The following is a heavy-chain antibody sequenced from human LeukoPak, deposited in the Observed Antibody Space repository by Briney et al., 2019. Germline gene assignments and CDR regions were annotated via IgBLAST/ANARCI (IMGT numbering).Heavy chain of an antibody. CDR2: INQDGTEK. CDR1: GFTFSSYA. Sequence: GGSLRLSCAASGFTFSSYAMHWVRQAPGKGLDWVANINQDGTEKYYAHSVRGRFTISRDNAKNSVQLQMNNLRAEDTALYYCAVLEGLSWGQGTLVTVSS. J-gene: IGHJ4*02. D-gene: IGHD3-3*02. CDR3: AVLEGLS. V-gene: IGHV3-7*03.